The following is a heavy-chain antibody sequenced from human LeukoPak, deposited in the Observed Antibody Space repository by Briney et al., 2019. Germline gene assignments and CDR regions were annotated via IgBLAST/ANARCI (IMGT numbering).Heavy chain of an antibody. V-gene: IGHV4-39*07. D-gene: IGHD2-2*01. Sequence: SETLSLTCTVSGGSISSSSYYWGWIRQPPGKGLEWIGSIYYSGSTYYNPSLKSRVTISVDTSKNQFSLKLSPVTAADTAVYYCARVFVVVPAATWFDPWGQGTLVTVSS. CDR2: IYYSGST. CDR3: ARVFVVVPAATWFDP. CDR1: GGSISSSSYY. J-gene: IGHJ5*02.